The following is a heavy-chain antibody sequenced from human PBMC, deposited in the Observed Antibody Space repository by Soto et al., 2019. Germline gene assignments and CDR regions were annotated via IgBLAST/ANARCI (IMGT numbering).Heavy chain of an antibody. CDR3: TKDEAGSPFRY. CDR2: VFHSGIT. J-gene: IGHJ4*02. D-gene: IGHD3-10*01. Sequence: VQLRESGPGQVKTSGTLSLTCAVSGGSMKTTNWWSWVRQPPAKWLEWIGEVFHSGITRYNPSLQLPATVSVDKSKNQFFLNLASVTAADTAVYYCTKDEAGSPFRYGGQGALVTVSS. CDR1: GGSMKTTNW. V-gene: IGHV4-4*02.